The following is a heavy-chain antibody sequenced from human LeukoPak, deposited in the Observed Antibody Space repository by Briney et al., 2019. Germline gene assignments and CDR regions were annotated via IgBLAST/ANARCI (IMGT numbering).Heavy chain of an antibody. D-gene: IGHD3-22*01. CDR3: ARERYYDTTGYYYDAFDI. CDR1: GGSISSSGYY. Sequence: SETLSLTCTVSGGSISSSGYYWGWIRQPPGKGLEWIGNIYYSGSTYYNPSLKSRVTISVDTSKNQFSLKLSSVTAADTAVYYCARERYYDTTGYYYDAFDIWGHGTLVTFSS. J-gene: IGHJ3*02. V-gene: IGHV4-39*02. CDR2: IYYSGST.